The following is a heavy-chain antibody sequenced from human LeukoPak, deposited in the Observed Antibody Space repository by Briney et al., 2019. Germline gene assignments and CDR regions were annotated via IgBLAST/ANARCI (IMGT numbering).Heavy chain of an antibody. CDR3: AGGPREEYFDY. D-gene: IGHD1-26*01. V-gene: IGHV1-69*05. CDR2: IIPIFGTA. Sequence: ASVKVSCKASGGTFSRYAISWVRQAPGQGREWMGGIIPIFGTANYAQKFQGRVTITTDESTSTAYMELSSLRSEDTAVYYCAGGPREEYFDYWGQGTLVTISS. J-gene: IGHJ4*02. CDR1: GGTFSRYA.